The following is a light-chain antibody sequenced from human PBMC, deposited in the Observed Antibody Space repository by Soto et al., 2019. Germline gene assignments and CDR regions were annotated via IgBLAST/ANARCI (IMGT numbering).Light chain of an antibody. Sequence: AIQMTQSPSSLSASVGDRVTITCRASQGIGIDLGWYQQKPGKAPKLLIYAASSLQSGVPSRFSGSGSGTDFTLTISSLQPEDFATYYCLQDFNFPLTFGGGTKVEIK. CDR1: QGIGID. J-gene: IGKJ4*01. V-gene: IGKV1-6*01. CDR2: AAS. CDR3: LQDFNFPLT.